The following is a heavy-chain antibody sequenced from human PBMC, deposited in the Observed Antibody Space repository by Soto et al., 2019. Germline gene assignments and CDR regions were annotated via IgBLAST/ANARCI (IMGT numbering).Heavy chain of an antibody. CDR2: ISYDGSNK. Sequence: GGSLRLSCAASGFTFSSYAMHWVRQAPGKGLEWVAVISYDGSNKYYADSVKGRFTISRDNSKNTLYLQMNSLRAEDTAVYYCARAGRYSWIQLWLPLDYWGQGTLVTVSS. CDR1: GFTFSSYA. D-gene: IGHD5-18*01. V-gene: IGHV3-30-3*01. CDR3: ARAGRYSWIQLWLPLDY. J-gene: IGHJ4*02.